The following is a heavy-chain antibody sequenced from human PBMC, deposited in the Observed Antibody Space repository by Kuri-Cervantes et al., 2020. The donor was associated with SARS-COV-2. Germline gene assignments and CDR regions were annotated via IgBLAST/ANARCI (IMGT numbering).Heavy chain of an antibody. J-gene: IGHJ3*02. D-gene: IGHD1-14*01. CDR3: ASPAGTHPQYAFDI. CDR1: GYTLTELS. CDR2: IIPIFGTA. V-gene: IGHV1-69*15. Sequence: GGSLRLSCKVSGYTLTELSMHWVRQAPGKGLEWMGRIIPIFGTANYAQKFQGRVTITADESTSTAYMELSSLRSEDTAVYYCASPAGTHPQYAFDIWGQGTMVTVSS.